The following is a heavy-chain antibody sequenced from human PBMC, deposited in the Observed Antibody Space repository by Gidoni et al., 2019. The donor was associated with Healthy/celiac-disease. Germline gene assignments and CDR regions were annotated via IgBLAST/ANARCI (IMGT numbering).Heavy chain of an antibody. V-gene: IGHV4-34*01. Sequence: QVQLQQWGAGLLKPSETLSLTCAVYGGSFSGYYWSWIRQPPGKGLEWIGEINHSGSTNYNPSLKSRVTISVDTSKNQFSLKLSSVTAADTAVYYCARRKVATITRLDAFDIWGQGTMVTVSS. CDR1: GGSFSGYY. J-gene: IGHJ3*02. CDR2: INHSGST. D-gene: IGHD5-12*01. CDR3: ARRKVATITRLDAFDI.